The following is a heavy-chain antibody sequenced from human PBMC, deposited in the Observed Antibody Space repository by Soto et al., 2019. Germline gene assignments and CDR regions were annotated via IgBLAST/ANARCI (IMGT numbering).Heavy chain of an antibody. Sequence: DSVKVSCKASGYSFTRYAMHWVRQANGKRLEWMGWSNGGNGNTKYSQKFQGRVTITRDTSASTAYMELSSLRSEDSAVYYCTALGVGDYYGSGSYSKGEDYWGQGTLVTVSS. J-gene: IGHJ4*02. CDR1: GYSFTRYA. CDR3: TALGVGDYYGSGSYSKGEDY. CDR2: SNGGNGNT. D-gene: IGHD3-10*01. V-gene: IGHV1-3*01.